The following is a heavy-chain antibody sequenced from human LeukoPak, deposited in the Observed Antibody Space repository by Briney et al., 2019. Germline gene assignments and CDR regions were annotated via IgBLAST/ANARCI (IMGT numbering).Heavy chain of an antibody. V-gene: IGHV3-74*01. CDR3: AGGDSDFGY. Sequence: GGSLRLSCAASGFTFSSYWMHWVRQAPGKGLVWVSRANSDGSSTSYADSVKGRFAISRDNAKNTLYLQMNSLRVEDTAVYYCAGGDSDFGYWGQGTLVTVSS. CDR2: ANSDGSST. CDR1: GFTFSSYW. J-gene: IGHJ4*02. D-gene: IGHD3-10*01.